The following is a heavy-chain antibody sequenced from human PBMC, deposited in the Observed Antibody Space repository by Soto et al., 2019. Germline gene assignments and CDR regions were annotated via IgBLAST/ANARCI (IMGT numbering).Heavy chain of an antibody. V-gene: IGHV2-5*02. CDR3: AHSTARYDFWSGDWVGPFDY. J-gene: IGHJ4*02. Sequence: QITLKESGPTLVKPTQTLTLTCTFSGFSLSTSGVGVGWIRQPPGKALEWLALIYWDDDKRYSPSLKSRLTITKDNSKNKVVLTMTNMDPVDTATYYCAHSTARYDFWSGDWVGPFDYWGKGTLVTVSA. CDR1: GFSLSTSGVG. D-gene: IGHD3-3*01. CDR2: IYWDDDK.